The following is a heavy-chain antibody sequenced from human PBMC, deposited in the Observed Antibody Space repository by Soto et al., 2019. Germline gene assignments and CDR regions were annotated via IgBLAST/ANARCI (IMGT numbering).Heavy chain of an antibody. J-gene: IGHJ5*02. Sequence: GGSLRLSCAASGFPFSDYYMTWIRQAPGKGLEWVSYISSSGSALQYADSVKGRFTISRDNARNSVFLQMNSLRVEDTAMYYCARDSPGGFNWFDPWGQGTLVTVSS. D-gene: IGHD3-16*01. CDR3: ARDSPGGFNWFDP. CDR2: ISSSGSAL. V-gene: IGHV3-11*01. CDR1: GFPFSDYY.